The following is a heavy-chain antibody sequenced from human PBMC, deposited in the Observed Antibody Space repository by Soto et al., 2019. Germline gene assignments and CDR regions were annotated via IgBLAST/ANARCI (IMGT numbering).Heavy chain of an antibody. J-gene: IGHJ4*02. V-gene: IGHV3-30*18. CDR2: ISYDGSNK. CDR1: GFTFSSYG. D-gene: IGHD3-16*01. CDR3: VKPGGS. Sequence: QVQLVESGGGVVQPGRSLRLSCAASGFTFSSYGMHWVRQAPGKGLEWVAVISYDGSNKYYADSVKGRFTISRDNSKNTLYLQMNSLRAEDTAVYYCVKPGGSWGQGTLVTVSS.